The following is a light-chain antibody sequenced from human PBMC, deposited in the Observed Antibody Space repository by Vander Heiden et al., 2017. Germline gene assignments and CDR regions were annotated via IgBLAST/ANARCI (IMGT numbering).Light chain of an antibody. J-gene: IGKJ5*01. CDR3: QQSYSTPRIT. CDR2: AAA. Sequence: DIQMTQSPSSLSASVGDRVTITCQAGQTISSFLNWYQQKPGKPPKLLIYAAASMQSGVPSRFSGSGSGTAFTPTITSLQPEDFATDYCQQSYSTPRITFGQGTRLEIK. CDR1: QTISSF. V-gene: IGKV1-39*01.